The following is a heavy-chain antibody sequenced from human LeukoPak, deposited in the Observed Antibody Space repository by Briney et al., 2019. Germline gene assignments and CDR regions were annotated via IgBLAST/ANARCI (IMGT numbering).Heavy chain of an antibody. CDR1: GFTFSSYW. CDR2: INSDGSST. D-gene: IGHD6-13*01. CDR3: ARDHRYSSSWYVGSPADY. J-gene: IGHJ4*02. Sequence: GGSLRLSCAASGFTFSSYWMHWVRQAPGKGLVWVSRINSDGSSTSYADSVKGRFTISRDNAKNTLYPQMNSLRAEDTAVYYCARDHRYSSSWYVGSPADYWGQGTLVTVSS. V-gene: IGHV3-74*01.